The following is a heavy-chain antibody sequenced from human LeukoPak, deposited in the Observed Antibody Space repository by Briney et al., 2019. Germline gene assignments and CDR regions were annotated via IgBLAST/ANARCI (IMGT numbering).Heavy chain of an antibody. Sequence: GGSLRLSCATSGFVFSNYAMNWVRQAPGEGLEYVSAITGDGRTPYYANSVKGRFTISRDNSKNTLYLQMGSLRSEDMAVYYCARVGFSGYDSWGQGTLVTVSS. J-gene: IGHJ5*02. CDR3: ARVGFSGYDS. V-gene: IGHV3-64*01. CDR1: GFVFSNYA. D-gene: IGHD5-12*01. CDR2: ITGDGRTP.